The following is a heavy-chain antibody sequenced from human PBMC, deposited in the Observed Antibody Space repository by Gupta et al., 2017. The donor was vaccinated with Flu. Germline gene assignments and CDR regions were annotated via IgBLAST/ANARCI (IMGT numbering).Heavy chain of an antibody. CDR3: ATTPGTNYYYYYMDV. CDR1: GGSFSGYY. V-gene: IGHV4-34*01. CDR2: INHGGGT. J-gene: IGHJ6*03. Sequence: GGSFSGYYWSWIRQPPGKGLEWIGEINHGGGTNYTPSLKSRVTVSMDTSKSQFSLNLNSVTAADTAVYYCATTPGTNYYYYYMDVWGKGTTVTVSS.